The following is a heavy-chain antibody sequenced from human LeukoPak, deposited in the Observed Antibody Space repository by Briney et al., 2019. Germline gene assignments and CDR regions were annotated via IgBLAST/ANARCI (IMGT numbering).Heavy chain of an antibody. V-gene: IGHV3-30*18. CDR3: AKDRQAMVRGVMMNY. J-gene: IGHJ4*02. D-gene: IGHD3-10*01. Sequence: GGSLRLSCAASGFTFSSYGMHWVRQAPGKGLEWVAVISYDGSNKYYADSVKGRFTISRDNSKNTLYLQMNSLRAEDTAVYYCAKDRQAMVRGVMMNYWGQGTLVTVSS. CDR1: GFTFSSYG. CDR2: ISYDGSNK.